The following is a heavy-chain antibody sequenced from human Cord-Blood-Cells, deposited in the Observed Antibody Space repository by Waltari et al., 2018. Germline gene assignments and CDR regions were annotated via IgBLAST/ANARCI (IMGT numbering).Heavy chain of an antibody. Sequence: EVQLVESGGGLIQPGGSLRLSCAASGFTVSSHYMSSVSQAPGKGLEWVSFIYSGGSTYYADSVKGRFTISRDNSKNTLYLQMNSLRAEDTAVYYCARETISGYYDYWGQGTLVTVSS. D-gene: IGHD3-22*01. V-gene: IGHV3-53*01. CDR1: GFTVSSHY. J-gene: IGHJ4*02. CDR3: ARETISGYYDY. CDR2: IYSGGST.